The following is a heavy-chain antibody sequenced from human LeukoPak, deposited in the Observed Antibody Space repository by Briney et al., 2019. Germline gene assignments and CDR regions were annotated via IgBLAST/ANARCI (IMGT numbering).Heavy chain of an antibody. CDR1: GFTFSSYA. D-gene: IGHD3-22*01. Sequence: GGSLRLSCAASGFTFSSYAMGWVRQAPGKGLEWVSAISGSGGSTYYADSVKGRFTISRDNSKNTLYLQMNSLRAEDTAVYYCAKEASYYYDSSGYYRETFDYWGQGTLVTVSS. CDR2: ISGSGGST. V-gene: IGHV3-23*01. J-gene: IGHJ4*02. CDR3: AKEASYYYDSSGYYRETFDY.